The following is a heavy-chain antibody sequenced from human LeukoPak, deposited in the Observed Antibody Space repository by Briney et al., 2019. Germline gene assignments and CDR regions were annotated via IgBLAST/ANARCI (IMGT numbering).Heavy chain of an antibody. V-gene: IGHV4-30-2*02. D-gene: IGHD6-19*01. J-gene: IGHJ4*02. CDR3: ARAEAVVGPYYFDF. CDR2: IYHSGST. CDR1: GGSISSGGYS. Sequence: SETLSLTCAVSGGSISSGGYSWSWIRQPPGKGLEWIGYIYHSGSTYYNPSLKSRVTISVDTSKNQFSLKLTSVTAADTAVYYCARAEAVVGPYYFDFWGQGTLVTVSS.